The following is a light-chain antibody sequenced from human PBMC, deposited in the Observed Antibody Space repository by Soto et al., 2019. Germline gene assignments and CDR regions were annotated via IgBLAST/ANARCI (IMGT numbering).Light chain of an antibody. CDR2: GSS. CDR3: QQCGSSSRT. Sequence: EIVLTQSPGTLSLSPGERATLSCRASQSVSSSYLAWYQLKPGQAPRLLIYGSSSRATGIPDRFRGSGSGTVFNLAISRPDHQDFGVYLRQQCGSSSRTFCQGPKVEL. V-gene: IGKV3-20*01. J-gene: IGKJ1*01. CDR1: QSVSSSY.